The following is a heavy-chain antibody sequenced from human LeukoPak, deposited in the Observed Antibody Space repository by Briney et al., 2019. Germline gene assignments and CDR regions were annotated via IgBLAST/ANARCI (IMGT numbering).Heavy chain of an antibody. V-gene: IGHV3-48*01. CDR3: ASPLTTVKVNY. Sequence: GGSLRLSCAASEFTFSSYSMNWVRQAPGKGLEWVSYITNSGNSKSYADSVKGRFTISRDNTKNSLYLQMNGLRAEDTAVYYCASPLTTVKVNYWGQGTLVTVSS. CDR2: ITNSGNSK. D-gene: IGHD4-11*01. J-gene: IGHJ4*02. CDR1: EFTFSSYS.